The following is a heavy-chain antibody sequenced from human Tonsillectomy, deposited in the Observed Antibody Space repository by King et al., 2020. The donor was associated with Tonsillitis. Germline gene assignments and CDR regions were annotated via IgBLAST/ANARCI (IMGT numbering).Heavy chain of an antibody. Sequence: VQLVESGAEVKKPGASVKVSCKASGYTFTSNAISWVRQAPGQGLEWMGWISVYNGNTNYAQKFQGRVTMTTDTSTSTAYMELRSLRSDDTAVYYCARGREYYDFWSGYSGFDDWGQGTLVTVSS. V-gene: IGHV1-18*04. J-gene: IGHJ4*02. CDR1: GYTFTSNA. CDR2: ISVYNGNT. D-gene: IGHD3-3*01. CDR3: ARGREYYDFWSGYSGFDD.